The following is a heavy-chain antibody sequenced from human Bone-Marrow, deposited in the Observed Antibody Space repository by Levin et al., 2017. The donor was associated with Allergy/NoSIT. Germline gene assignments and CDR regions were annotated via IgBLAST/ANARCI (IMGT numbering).Heavy chain of an antibody. V-gene: IGHV3-7*03. CDR1: GFTFSNSW. J-gene: IGHJ4*02. Sequence: GGSLRLSCEASGFTFSNSWMTWVRQAPGKGLEWVADIKQDGSDTYYADAVKGRFTISRDNAKKTLHLQMNSLRAEDTAIYYCARLWLGSDSAAEFDDWGQGTLVIVSS. D-gene: IGHD2-21*01. CDR2: IKQDGSDT. CDR3: ARLWLGSDSAAEFDD.